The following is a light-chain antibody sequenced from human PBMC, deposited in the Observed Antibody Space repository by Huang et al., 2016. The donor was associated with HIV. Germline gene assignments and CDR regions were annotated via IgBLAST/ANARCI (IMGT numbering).Light chain of an antibody. CDR1: QRISIW. CDR3: QHQWT. J-gene: IGKJ1*01. CDR2: KAS. Sequence: DIQVTQSPSTLSAFVGDRVNITCRTSQRISIWLAWYQQRPGKSPNLLISKASNLETWVQSRFSGNGSGTEFTLTINGLQPDDLATYYCQHQWTFGQGTKVEIK. V-gene: IGKV1-5*03.